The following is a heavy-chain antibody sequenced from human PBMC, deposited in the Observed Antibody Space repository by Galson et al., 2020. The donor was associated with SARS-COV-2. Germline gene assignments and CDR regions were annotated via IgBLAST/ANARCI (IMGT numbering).Heavy chain of an antibody. CDR2: IHSDGGV. J-gene: IGHJ2*01. CDR1: GLIVSPTS. Sequence: GESLKISCAASGLIVSPTSLSWVRQAPGKGLEWVSVIHSDGGVNYADSVRGRFTISRHNFETTVYLQMNTLTSEDTAVYYCATHTGWSFGLWGRGTQVTVSS. V-gene: IGHV3-53*04. D-gene: IGHD5-18*01. CDR3: ATHTGWSFGL.